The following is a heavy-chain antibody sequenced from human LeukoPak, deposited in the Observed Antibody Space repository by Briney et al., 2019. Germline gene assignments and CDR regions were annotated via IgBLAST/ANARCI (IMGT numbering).Heavy chain of an antibody. CDR1: GFTFSSYG. D-gene: IGHD6-13*01. V-gene: IGHV4-4*02. CDR2: IYHSGST. J-gene: IGHJ2*01. CDR3: ARAPGEQQLSRYFDL. Sequence: SLRLSCAASGFTFSSYGMHWVRQPPGKGLEWIGEIYHSGSTNYNPFLKSRVTISVDKSKNQFSLKLSSVTAADTAVYYCARAPGEQQLSRYFDLWGRGTLVTVSS.